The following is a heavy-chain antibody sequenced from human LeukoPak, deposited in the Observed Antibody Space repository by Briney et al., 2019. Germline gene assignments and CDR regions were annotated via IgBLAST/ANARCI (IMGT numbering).Heavy chain of an antibody. Sequence: GGSLRLSCAASGFTFSSYGMHWVRQAPGKGLEWVAVIWYDGSNKYYADSVKGRFTISRDNPKNTLYLQMNSLRAEDTAVYYCARDHGSGRKGWFDPWGQGTLVTVSS. J-gene: IGHJ5*02. CDR1: GFTFSSYG. CDR2: IWYDGSNK. CDR3: ARDHGSGRKGWFDP. V-gene: IGHV3-33*01. D-gene: IGHD3-10*01.